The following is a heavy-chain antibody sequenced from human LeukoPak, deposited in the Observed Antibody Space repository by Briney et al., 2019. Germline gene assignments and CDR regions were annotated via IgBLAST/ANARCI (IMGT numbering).Heavy chain of an antibody. J-gene: IGHJ4*02. Sequence: ASVKVSCKASGYTFTSYGISWVRQAPGQGLEWMGWISAYNGNTNYAQKLQGRVTMTTDTSTSTAYMELRSLRSDDTAVYYCARAYSSSWPGPFFDYWGQGTLVTVSS. D-gene: IGHD6-13*01. CDR2: ISAYNGNT. V-gene: IGHV1-18*01. CDR1: GYTFTSYG. CDR3: ARAYSSSWPGPFFDY.